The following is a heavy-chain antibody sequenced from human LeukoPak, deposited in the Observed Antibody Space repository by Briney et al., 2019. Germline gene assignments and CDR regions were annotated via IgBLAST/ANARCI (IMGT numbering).Heavy chain of an antibody. J-gene: IGHJ4*02. CDR2: IIPIFGTA. Sequence: ASVKVSCKASGGTFSSYAISWVRQAPGQGLEWMGGIIPIFGTANCAQKFQGRVTITTDESTSTAYMELSSLGSEDRAVYYCGGYGSGAGYDYWGQGTLVTVSS. D-gene: IGHD3-10*01. V-gene: IGHV1-69*05. CDR1: GGTFSSYA. CDR3: GGYGSGAGYDY.